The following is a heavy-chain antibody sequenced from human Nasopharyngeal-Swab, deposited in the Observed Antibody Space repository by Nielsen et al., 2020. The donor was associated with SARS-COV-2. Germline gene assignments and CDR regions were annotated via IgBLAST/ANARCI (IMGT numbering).Heavy chain of an antibody. V-gene: IGHV5-51*01. CDR3: ARRGSGSHGYYYGMDV. CDR2: IYPGDSDT. J-gene: IGHJ6*02. CDR1: GYSFTSYW. Sequence: GESLKIPCKGSGYSFTSYWIGWVRQMPGKGLEWMGIIYPGDSDTRYSPSFQGQVTISADKSISTAYLQWSSLKASDTAMYYCARRGSGSHGYYYGMDVWGQGTTVTVSS. D-gene: IGHD1-26*01.